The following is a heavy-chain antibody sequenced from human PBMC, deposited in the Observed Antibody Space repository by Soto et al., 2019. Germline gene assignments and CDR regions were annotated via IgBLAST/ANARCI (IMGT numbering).Heavy chain of an antibody. D-gene: IGHD2-21*02. CDR1: GFTADDYA. J-gene: IGHJ4*02. Sequence: EVQLVESGGVLVQPGRSLRLSCVASGFTADDYAMHWFRPAPGKGLEWVSGISSNSDTIDYADSVKGRFTISIDNAKNSLCLQMNSLRPEDTALYYCAKDMKWGGMTTIHYFASWGQGTLVTVSS. CDR2: ISSNSDTI. CDR3: AKDMKWGGMTTIHYFAS. V-gene: IGHV3-9*02.